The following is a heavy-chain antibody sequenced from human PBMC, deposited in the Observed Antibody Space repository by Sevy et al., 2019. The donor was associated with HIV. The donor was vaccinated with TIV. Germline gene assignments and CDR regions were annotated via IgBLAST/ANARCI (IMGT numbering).Heavy chain of an antibody. J-gene: IGHJ4*02. V-gene: IGHV3-21*01. CDR2: ISSASSYI. CDR3: ARGDYYGSLYYFDY. Sequence: GGSLRLSCAASGFTFNYHFMNSVRQVPGKGLEWVSYISSASSYINYLDSVKGRFTISRDKAKNLAVLEMNDLRPEDTAVYFCARGDYYGSLYYFDYWGQGTLVTVSS. D-gene: IGHD3-10*01. CDR1: GFTFNYHF.